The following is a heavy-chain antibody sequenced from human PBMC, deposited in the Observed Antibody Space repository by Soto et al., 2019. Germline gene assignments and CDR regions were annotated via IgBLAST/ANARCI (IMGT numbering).Heavy chain of an antibody. Sequence: SETLSLTCTVSGGSISSSSYYWGWIRQPPGKGLEWIGSIYYSGSTYYNPSLKSRVTISVDTSKNQFSLKLSSVTAADTAVYYCARHRNYYGSGSPGMKDVWGQGTTVTVSS. CDR2: IYYSGST. D-gene: IGHD3-10*01. J-gene: IGHJ6*02. CDR1: GGSISSSSYY. V-gene: IGHV4-39*01. CDR3: ARHRNYYGSGSPGMKDV.